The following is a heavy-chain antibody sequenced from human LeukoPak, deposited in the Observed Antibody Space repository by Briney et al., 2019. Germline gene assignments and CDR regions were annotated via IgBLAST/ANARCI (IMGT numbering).Heavy chain of an antibody. D-gene: IGHD2-21*02. CDR2: INHSGST. V-gene: IGHV4-34*01. CDR3: ARNIVAVTALFYSSLGDAFDI. J-gene: IGHJ3*02. CDR1: GGSSSGYY. Sequence: SETLSLTCAVYGGSSSGYYWSWIRQPPGKGLEWIGEINHSGSTNYNPSLKSRVTISVDTSKNQFSLKLSSVTAADTAVYYCARNIVAVTALFYSSLGDAFDIWGQGTMVTVSS.